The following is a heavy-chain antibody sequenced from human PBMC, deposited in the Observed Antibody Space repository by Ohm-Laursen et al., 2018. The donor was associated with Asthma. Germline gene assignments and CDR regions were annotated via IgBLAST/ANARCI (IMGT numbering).Heavy chain of an antibody. Sequence: TLSLTCVVSGGSISSGGYSWSWIRQPPGKGLEWIGYIYHSGSTYYNPSLKSRVTISVDRSKNQFSLKLSSVTAADTAVYYCARVNGIAAAGTHFDYWGQGTLVTVSS. CDR3: ARVNGIAAAGTHFDY. CDR2: IYHSGST. V-gene: IGHV4-30-2*01. J-gene: IGHJ4*02. CDR1: GGSISSGGYS. D-gene: IGHD6-13*01.